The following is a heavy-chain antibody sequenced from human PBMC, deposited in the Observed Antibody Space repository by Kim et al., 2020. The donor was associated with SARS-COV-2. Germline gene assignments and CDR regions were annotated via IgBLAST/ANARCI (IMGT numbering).Heavy chain of an antibody. V-gene: IGHV1-46*01. Sequence: ASVKVSCKESGYTFTSYYMHWVRQAPGQGLEWMGIINPSGGSTSYAQQSQGRVTMTRDTSTSTVYMELSILRSEDTAVYSCARDNPYCGGDCYWGMNWFDPWGQGTLVTVSS. J-gene: IGHJ5*02. CDR2: INPSGGST. D-gene: IGHD2-21*02. CDR3: ARDNPYCGGDCYWGMNWFDP. CDR1: GYTFTSYY.